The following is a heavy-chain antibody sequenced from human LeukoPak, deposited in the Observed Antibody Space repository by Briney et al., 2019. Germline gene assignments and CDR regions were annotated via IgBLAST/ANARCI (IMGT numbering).Heavy chain of an antibody. V-gene: IGHV4-38-2*02. J-gene: IGHJ4*02. CDR1: RYSISSGFY. CDR2: IYHSGST. D-gene: IGHD6-19*01. Sequence: SGTLSLTCSVSRYSISSGFYWGWIRQPPGKGLEWIGSIYHSGSTYQNPSLKSRVTISVDTSKNQVSLKLRSVTAADTAVYYCARGDSGWYLGLGFDYWGQGTLVTVSS. CDR3: ARGDSGWYLGLGFDY.